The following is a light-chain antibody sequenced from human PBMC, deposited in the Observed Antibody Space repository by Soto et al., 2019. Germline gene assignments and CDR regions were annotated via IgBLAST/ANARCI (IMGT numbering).Light chain of an antibody. V-gene: IGKV3-11*01. Sequence: EIVLTQSPATLSLSPGERATLSCRASQSISSHLAWYQQKPGQAPRLLIYDASNRATGIPVRFSGSGSGTDFTLTINSLEPEDVAVYYCQQHPSWPLTFGGGTKVENK. CDR3: QQHPSWPLT. CDR1: QSISSH. J-gene: IGKJ4*02. CDR2: DAS.